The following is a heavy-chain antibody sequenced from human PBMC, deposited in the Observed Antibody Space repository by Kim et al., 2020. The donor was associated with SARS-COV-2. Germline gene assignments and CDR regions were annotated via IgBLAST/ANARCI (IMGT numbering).Heavy chain of an antibody. V-gene: IGHV3-30*18. Sequence: GGSLRLSCAASGFTFSSYGMHWVRQAPGKGLEWVAVISHDGSNKHYADSVKGRFTISRDNSKNTLYLQMNSLRAEDTAVYYCAHENYYESSAYYDYWGQGTLVTVSS. CDR2: ISHDGSNK. CDR1: GFTFSSYG. CDR3: AHENYYESSAYYDY. D-gene: IGHD3-22*01. J-gene: IGHJ4*02.